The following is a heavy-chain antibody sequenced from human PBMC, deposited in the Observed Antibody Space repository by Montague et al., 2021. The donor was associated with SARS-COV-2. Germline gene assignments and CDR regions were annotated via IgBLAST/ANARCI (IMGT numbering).Heavy chain of an antibody. Sequence: SETLSLTCSVYGGSFSDYYWTWIRQPPGKGLEWIGETTLRASAIYNPSLKSRVSISVDTSKNQLSLKLTSVTAADTGVYYCARGQVTVFGVLIMLPAAGPFDIWGQGTMVTVSS. V-gene: IGHV4-34*01. D-gene: IGHD3-3*01. J-gene: IGHJ3*02. CDR1: GGSFSDYY. CDR3: ARGQVTVFGVLIMLPAAGPFDI. CDR2: TTLRASA.